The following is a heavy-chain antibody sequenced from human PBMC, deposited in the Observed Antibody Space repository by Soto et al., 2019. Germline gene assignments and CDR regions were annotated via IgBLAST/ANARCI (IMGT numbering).Heavy chain of an antibody. CDR2: IHTSGST. CDR1: GGSIIRYY. V-gene: IGHV4-4*07. Sequence: SETLSRTSTVAGGSIIRYYWSWILQPAWKGLEWIGRIHTSGSTNYNPSLKSRVTMSVDVSKNQFSLNLRSLTAADTAVYYCARGRESDSWGQGTLVPVSS. J-gene: IGHJ4*02. CDR3: ARGRESDS.